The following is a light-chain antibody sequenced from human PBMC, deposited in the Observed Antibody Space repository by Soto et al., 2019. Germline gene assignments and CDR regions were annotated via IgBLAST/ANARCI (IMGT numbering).Light chain of an antibody. V-gene: IGKV3-20*01. Sequence: EVVLTQSPGTLSLSPGERATLSCRASQSVSRSLLAWYQQKPGQAPRLLIYGASSRATGIPDRFSASGSGTDFTLTVSRLEPEDFAVYYCQQYGSSPGTFGQGTKVDIK. CDR2: GAS. J-gene: IGKJ1*01. CDR3: QQYGSSPGT. CDR1: QSVSRSL.